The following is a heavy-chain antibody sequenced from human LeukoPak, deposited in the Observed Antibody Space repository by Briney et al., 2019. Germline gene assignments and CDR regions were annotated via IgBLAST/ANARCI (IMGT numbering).Heavy chain of an antibody. V-gene: IGHV3-15*07. Sequence: GGSLRLSCAASGFTFSNAWMNWVRQAPGKGLEWVGRVKSKTDGGTTDYAAPVKGRFTISRDDSKNTLYLQMNSLKTEDTAVYYCSTTYYYDSSEGYWGQGTLVTVSS. J-gene: IGHJ4*02. D-gene: IGHD3-22*01. CDR3: STTYYYDSSEGY. CDR2: VKSKTDGGTT. CDR1: GFTFSNAW.